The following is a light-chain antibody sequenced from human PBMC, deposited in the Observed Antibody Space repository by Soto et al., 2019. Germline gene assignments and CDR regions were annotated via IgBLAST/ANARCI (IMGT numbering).Light chain of an antibody. CDR2: AAS. Sequence: DIQMTQSPSSLSVSVGDRVTITCRASQDIGSSLGWFQQKPGKAPKSLIYAASTLQVGVPSRFRRSGSGKAFILISSSLQPEAFATYYCHQYKSYPRTFGQGTKVELK. J-gene: IGKJ1*01. V-gene: IGKV1-16*01. CDR3: HQYKSYPRT. CDR1: QDIGSS.